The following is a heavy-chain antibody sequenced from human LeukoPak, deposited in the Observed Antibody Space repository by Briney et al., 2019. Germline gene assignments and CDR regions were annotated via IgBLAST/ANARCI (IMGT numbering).Heavy chain of an antibody. D-gene: IGHD3-22*01. CDR2: ISYDGSNK. CDR3: ARDRTYYYDSSVLDY. J-gene: IGHJ4*02. V-gene: IGHV3-30*01. CDR1: GFTFSTYA. Sequence: GGSLGLSCAASGFTFSTYAMHWVRQAPGKGLEGGAVISYDGSNKYYADSVKGRFTISRDNSKNTLYLQMNSLRAEDTAVYYCARDRTYYYDSSVLDYWGQGTLVTVSS.